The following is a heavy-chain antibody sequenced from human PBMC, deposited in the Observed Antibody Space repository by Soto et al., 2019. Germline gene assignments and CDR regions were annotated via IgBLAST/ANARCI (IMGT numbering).Heavy chain of an antibody. Sequence: PSETLSLTFTVSGDSIISYYWSWIRQSPEKGLEWIGYIYYTGSTKYNASLKSRVTMSVDTSKNQLSLNLSSLTAADTAVYYCARHSKFSEGKYYYGMDVWGQGTTVS. CDR2: IYYTGST. J-gene: IGHJ6*02. CDR1: GDSIISYY. D-gene: IGHD6-19*01. CDR3: ARHSKFSEGKYYYGMDV. V-gene: IGHV4-59*01.